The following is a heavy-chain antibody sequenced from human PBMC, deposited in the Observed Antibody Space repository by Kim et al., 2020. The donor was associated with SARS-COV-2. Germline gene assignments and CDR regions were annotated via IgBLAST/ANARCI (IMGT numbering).Heavy chain of an antibody. D-gene: IGHD6-13*01. V-gene: IGHV1-3*01. CDR2: INGGNGDT. Sequence: ASVKVSCKASGYTFSSYAMHWVRQAPGQRLEWMGWINGGNGDTKSSQKFQGRVTITRDTSASTAYMELSSLRSEDTAVYYCVRSSWLAAWAFFGYWGQGTLVTVSS. J-gene: IGHJ4*02. CDR1: GYTFSSYA. CDR3: VRSSWLAAWAFFGY.